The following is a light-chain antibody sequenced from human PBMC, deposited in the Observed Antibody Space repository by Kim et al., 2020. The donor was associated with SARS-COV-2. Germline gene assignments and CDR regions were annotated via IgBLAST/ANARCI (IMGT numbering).Light chain of an antibody. CDR1: QSISHW. Sequence: DIQMTQSPSTLSASVGARVTITCRASQSISHWLAWYQQKPGKAPKLLIYKASTLKSGVPLRFSASESGTEFTLTISSLQPEDFATYYCQQYNSYPVTFGPGTKVEIK. J-gene: IGKJ1*01. CDR3: QQYNSYPVT. V-gene: IGKV1-5*03. CDR2: KAS.